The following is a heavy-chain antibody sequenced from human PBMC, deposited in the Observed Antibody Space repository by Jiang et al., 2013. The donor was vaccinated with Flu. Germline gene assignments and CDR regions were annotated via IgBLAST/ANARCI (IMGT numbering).Heavy chain of an antibody. D-gene: IGHD3-10*02. J-gene: IGHJ3*02. CDR2: IYYSGGT. V-gene: IGHV4-30-4*01. CDR1: GGSVSSGDFF. Sequence: GPGLVKSSQTLSLTCSVSGGSVSSGDFFWSWIRQPQGQGLEYIGHIYYSGGTYSNPSLKSRVNIFLDTSKNQFSLNLTSVTAADTAAYYCAAATSVTMWAFAIWGQGTMVTVPS. CDR3: AAATSVTMWAFAI.